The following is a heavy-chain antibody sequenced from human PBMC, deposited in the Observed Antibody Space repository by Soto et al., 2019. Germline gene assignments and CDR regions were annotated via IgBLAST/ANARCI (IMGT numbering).Heavy chain of an antibody. CDR1: GFTFTNAW. CDR3: TTWYCTSTSRSTYYFDC. D-gene: IGHD2-2*01. CDR2: IKSKTDGGTT. J-gene: IGHJ4*02. V-gene: IGHV3-15*07. Sequence: QLVESGGGLVSPGGSLRLSCAASGFTFTNAWMNWVRQAPGRGLEWVGRIKSKTDGGTTDYAAPVEGRFTISRDDSQNTLFLQVNSLKTEDTAVYYCTTWYCTSTSRSTYYFDCWGQGSLVTVSS.